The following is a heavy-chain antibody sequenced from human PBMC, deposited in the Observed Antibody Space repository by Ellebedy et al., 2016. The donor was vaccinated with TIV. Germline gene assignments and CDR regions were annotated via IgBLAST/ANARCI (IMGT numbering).Heavy chain of an antibody. V-gene: IGHV5-51*01. Sequence: GGSLRLXXKGSGYSFTSYWIGWVRQMPGKGLEWMGIIYPGDSDTRYSPSFQGQVTISADKSISTAYLQWSSLKASDTAMYYCVVETRRGYSYGYFDYWGQGTLVTVSS. CDR3: VVETRRGYSYGYFDY. D-gene: IGHD5-18*01. CDR2: IYPGDSDT. CDR1: GYSFTSYW. J-gene: IGHJ4*02.